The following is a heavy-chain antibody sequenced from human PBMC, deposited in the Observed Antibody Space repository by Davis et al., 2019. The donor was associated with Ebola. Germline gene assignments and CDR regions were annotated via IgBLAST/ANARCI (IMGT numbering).Heavy chain of an antibody. CDR1: GFTFSSYG. CDR3: ARSRASGWYWFDP. CDR2: IWYDGSNK. V-gene: IGHV3-33*01. Sequence: GESLKISCAASGFTFSSYGMHWVRQAPGKGLEWVAVIWYDGSNKYYADSVKGRFTISRDNAKNSLYLQMNSLRDEDTAVYYCARSRASGWYWFDPWGQGTLVTVSS. D-gene: IGHD6-19*01. J-gene: IGHJ5*02.